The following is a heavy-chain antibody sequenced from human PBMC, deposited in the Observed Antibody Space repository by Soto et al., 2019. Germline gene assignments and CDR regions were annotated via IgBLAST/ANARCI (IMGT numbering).Heavy chain of an antibody. V-gene: IGHV4-31*03. Sequence: SETLSLTCTVSGASISSGGYYWNWIRQHPGKGLEWIGYIYYSGNTYYNPSLKSRVTMSIDSSKNQFSLELSSVTAADTAVYHCARSPPGHDIGRFDYWGQGILVTVSS. D-gene: IGHD1-1*01. CDR3: ARSPPGHDIGRFDY. CDR2: IYYSGNT. CDR1: GASISSGGYY. J-gene: IGHJ4*02.